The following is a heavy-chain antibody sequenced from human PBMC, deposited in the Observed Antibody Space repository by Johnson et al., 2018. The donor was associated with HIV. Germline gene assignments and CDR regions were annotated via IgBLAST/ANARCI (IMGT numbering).Heavy chain of an antibody. CDR1: GFTFSYYA. J-gene: IGHJ3*02. Sequence: VQLVESGGGVVQPGRSLRLSCAVSGFTFSYYAMHWVRQAPGKGLVWVSRINSDGTSTSYADSMKGRLTISRDNAKNTLYLQMNSLRAEDTAFYYCARDQANPAMVNSEAFDIWGQGTMVTVSS. D-gene: IGHD5-18*01. CDR2: INSDGTST. V-gene: IGHV3-74*01. CDR3: ARDQANPAMVNSEAFDI.